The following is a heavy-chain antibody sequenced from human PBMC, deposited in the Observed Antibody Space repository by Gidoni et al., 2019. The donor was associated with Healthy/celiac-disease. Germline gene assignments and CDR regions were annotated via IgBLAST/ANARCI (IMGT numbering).Heavy chain of an antibody. CDR2: IYPGDSDT. CDR3: ARLDVSGCSSTSCYTRPPPYYYYMDV. V-gene: IGHV5-51*01. J-gene: IGHJ6*03. D-gene: IGHD2-2*02. Sequence: EVQLVQSGAEVKKPGEARKISCKGSGDSVTSYWIGWGRQKPGKGLEWMGIIYPGDSDTSYSPSFQGQVTISADKSISTAYLQWSSLKASDTAMYYCARLDVSGCSSTSCYTRPPPYYYYMDVWGKGTTVTVSS. CDR1: GDSVTSYW.